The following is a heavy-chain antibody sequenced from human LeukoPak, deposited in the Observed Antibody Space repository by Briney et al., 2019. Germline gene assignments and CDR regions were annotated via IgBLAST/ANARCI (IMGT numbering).Heavy chain of an antibody. V-gene: IGHV3-15*01. CDR2: IKSKTDGGTT. Sequence: PGGSLRLSCAASGFTFSNAWMSWVRQTPGKGLEWISRIKSKTDGGTTHYAAPVKGRFSTSRDDSKNTLSLQMNSLRTEDTAVYYCITSDYWGRGTLVTVSS. CDR3: ITSDY. J-gene: IGHJ4*02. CDR1: GFTFSNAW.